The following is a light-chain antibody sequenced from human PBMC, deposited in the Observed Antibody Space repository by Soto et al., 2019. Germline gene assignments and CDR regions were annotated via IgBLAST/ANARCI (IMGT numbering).Light chain of an antibody. V-gene: IGKV3-20*01. CDR3: QHYGSSVFT. Sequence: EIVLTQSPGTLSLSPGERATLYCRASQSVSSNYLAWYQQKPGQAPRFLIYGASTRATGIPDRFSGSGSGTDFTLTISRLEPEDFAVYYCQHYGSSVFTFGPGTKVDIK. CDR1: QSVSSNY. CDR2: GAS. J-gene: IGKJ3*01.